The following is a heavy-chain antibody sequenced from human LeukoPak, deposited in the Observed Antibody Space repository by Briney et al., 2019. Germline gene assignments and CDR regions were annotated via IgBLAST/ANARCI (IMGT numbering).Heavy chain of an antibody. D-gene: IGHD5-12*01. CDR3: ARARGYSGYGPQDAFDI. V-gene: IGHV4-38-2*02. Sequence: SETLSLTCTVSGYSISSGYYWGWIRQPPGKGLEWIGSIYHSGSTYYNPSLKSRVTISVDTSKNQFSLKLSSVTAADTAVYYCARARGYSGYGPQDAFDIWGQGTMVTVSS. CDR2: IYHSGST. J-gene: IGHJ3*02. CDR1: GYSISSGYY.